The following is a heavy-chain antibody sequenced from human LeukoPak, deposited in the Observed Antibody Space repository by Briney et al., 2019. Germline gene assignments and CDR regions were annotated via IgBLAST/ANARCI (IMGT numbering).Heavy chain of an antibody. CDR1: GGSISSGGYS. Sequence: SETLSLTCAVSGGSISSGGYSWSWIRQPPGKGLEWIGYIYHSGSTYYNPSHKSRVTISVDRSKNQFSLKLSSVTAADTAVYYCASLGDRVYWGQGTLVTVSS. CDR3: ASLGDRVY. D-gene: IGHD3-22*01. V-gene: IGHV4-30-2*01. J-gene: IGHJ4*02. CDR2: IYHSGST.